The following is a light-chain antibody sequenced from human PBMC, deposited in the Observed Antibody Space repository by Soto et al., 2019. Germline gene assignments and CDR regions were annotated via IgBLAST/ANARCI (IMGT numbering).Light chain of an antibody. Sequence: VMTQSPATLSVSPGERATLSWRASQSVSSNLAWYQQKPGQAPRLLIYGASTRATDIPARFSGSGSGTDFTLTISSLEPEDFAVYYCQQRSNWPITFGQGTRLEIK. J-gene: IGKJ5*01. CDR2: GAS. CDR1: QSVSSN. V-gene: IGKV3-15*01. CDR3: QQRSNWPIT.